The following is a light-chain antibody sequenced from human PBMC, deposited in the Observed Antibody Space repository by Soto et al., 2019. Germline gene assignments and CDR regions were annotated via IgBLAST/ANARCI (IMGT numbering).Light chain of an antibody. J-gene: IGKJ4*01. CDR1: QSVNIN. CDR2: GTS. Sequence: EIGMTQSPATLSVSPGERATLSCRASQSVNINLAWYQQKPGQAPRLLIYGTSTRATGVPARFSGSGSGTEFTLTISNLQSEDFAVYYCQQYNDWPPLTFGGGTKVDI. V-gene: IGKV3-15*01. CDR3: QQYNDWPPLT.